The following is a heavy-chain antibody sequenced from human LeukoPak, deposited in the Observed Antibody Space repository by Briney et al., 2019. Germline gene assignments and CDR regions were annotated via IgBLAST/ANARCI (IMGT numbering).Heavy chain of an antibody. D-gene: IGHD6-13*01. CDR2: INHSGST. J-gene: IGHJ5*02. CDR3: ASRGLAAAGLRWFDP. Sequence: SETLSLTCAVYGGSFSGYYWSWIRQPPGKGLEWIGEINHSGSTNYNPSLKSRVTISVDTSENQFSLKLSSVTAADTAVYYCASRGLAAAGLRWFDPWGQGTLVTVSS. V-gene: IGHV4-34*01. CDR1: GGSFSGYY.